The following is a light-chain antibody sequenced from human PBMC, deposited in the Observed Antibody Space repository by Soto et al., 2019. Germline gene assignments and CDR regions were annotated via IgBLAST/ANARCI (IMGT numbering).Light chain of an antibody. J-gene: IGKJ4*01. CDR3: QQYNSPLT. V-gene: IGKV1-5*01. CDR2: DAS. CDR1: QSISSR. Sequence: DIQMTQSPSTLSASVGDRVTITCRASQSISSRLAWYQQKPGKAPKLLIYDASSLESGVSSRFSGSGSGTEFTLTISSLQPDDFATYYCQQYNSPLTCGGGTKVEIK.